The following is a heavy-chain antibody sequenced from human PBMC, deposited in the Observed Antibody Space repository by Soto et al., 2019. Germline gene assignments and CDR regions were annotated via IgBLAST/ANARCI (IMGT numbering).Heavy chain of an antibody. D-gene: IGHD6-19*01. CDR2: INPNSGGT. Sequence: ASVKVSCKASGYTFTGYYMHWVRQAPGQGLEWMGWINPNSGGTNYAQKFQGWVTMTRDTSISTAYMELSRLRSDDTAVYYCARDGSSGWYFDYYYYYGMDVWGQGTTVTSP. J-gene: IGHJ6*02. CDR1: GYTFTGYY. CDR3: ARDGSSGWYFDYYYYYGMDV. V-gene: IGHV1-2*04.